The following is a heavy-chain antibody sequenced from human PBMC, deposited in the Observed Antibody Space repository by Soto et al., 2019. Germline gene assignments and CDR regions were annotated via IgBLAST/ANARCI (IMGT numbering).Heavy chain of an antibody. D-gene: IGHD2-2*01. CDR3: ARGRDIVVVPAARYYYYYGMDV. CDR2: IIPIFGTA. CDR1: GGTFSSYA. J-gene: IGHJ6*02. Sequence: QVQLVQSGAEVKKPGSSVKVSCKASGGTFSSYAISWVRQAPGQGLEWMGGIIPIFGTANCAQKFQGRVTITADESTSTAYMELSSLRSEDTAVYYCARGRDIVVVPAARYYYYYGMDVWGQGTTVTVSS. V-gene: IGHV1-69*01.